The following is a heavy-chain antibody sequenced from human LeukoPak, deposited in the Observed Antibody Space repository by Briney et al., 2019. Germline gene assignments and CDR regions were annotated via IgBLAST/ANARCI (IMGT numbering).Heavy chain of an antibody. Sequence: GGSLRLSCAASGFIVSSNYMSWVRQAPGKGLEGVSVIYSGGATYYADSVKGRFTISRDNSKNMLYLQMNSLRAEDTAVYYCARGPIVGPTKGFDPWGQGTLVTVSS. D-gene: IGHD1-26*01. CDR3: ARGPIVGPTKGFDP. V-gene: IGHV3-53*01. J-gene: IGHJ5*02. CDR2: IYSGGAT. CDR1: GFIVSSNY.